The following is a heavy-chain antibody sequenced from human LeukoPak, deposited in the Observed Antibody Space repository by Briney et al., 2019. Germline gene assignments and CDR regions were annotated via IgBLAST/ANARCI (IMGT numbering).Heavy chain of an antibody. D-gene: IGHD3-16*01. Sequence: SETLSLTCTVSDDSISDYYRGWLRQPPGKGLEWIGYFHNSGTSTYNPSLKSRVTISADTSKNQFSLKLNSLTTADTAVYYCTRGAGWLIDYWGQGILVTVSS. CDR2: FHNSGTS. V-gene: IGHV4-59*01. J-gene: IGHJ4*02. CDR1: DDSISDYY. CDR3: TRGAGWLIDY.